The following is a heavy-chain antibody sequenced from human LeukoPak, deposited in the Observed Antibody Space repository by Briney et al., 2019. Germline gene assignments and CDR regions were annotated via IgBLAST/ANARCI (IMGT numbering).Heavy chain of an antibody. CDR1: GFTLSSYW. Sequence: PGGSLRLSCAASGFTLSSYWMHWVRQAPGKGLVWVSRINTDGSSTTYADSVKGRFTISRDNAKNTLYLQMNSLRAEDTAVYYCARGVNGDSRFDPWGQGTLVTVSS. CDR3: ARGVNGDSRFDP. J-gene: IGHJ5*02. D-gene: IGHD4-17*01. V-gene: IGHV3-74*01. CDR2: INTDGSST.